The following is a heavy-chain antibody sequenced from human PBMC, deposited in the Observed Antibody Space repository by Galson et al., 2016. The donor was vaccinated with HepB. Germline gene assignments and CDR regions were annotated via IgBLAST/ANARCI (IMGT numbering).Heavy chain of an antibody. CDR1: GFSVVSNY. V-gene: IGHV3-53*01. CDR3: ARDLSTSWFMGWFDT. J-gene: IGHJ5*02. Sequence: SLRLSCAASGFSVVSNYMSWVRQPPGKGLEWVAVIYSGGDTYYADSVEGRFSISRDNSNNTVHLPMNSLRTEDTAVYYCARDLSTSWFMGWFDTWGQGTLVTVSS. CDR2: IYSGGDT. D-gene: IGHD3-10*01.